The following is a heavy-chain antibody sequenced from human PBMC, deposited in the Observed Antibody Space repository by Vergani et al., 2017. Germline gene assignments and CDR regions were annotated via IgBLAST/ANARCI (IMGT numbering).Heavy chain of an antibody. Sequence: QVQLVQSGAEVRKPGASVTVSCKTSEYSFIGYYIHWVRQAPGQGLEWMGRINPKTGDTIYAQNFQDRVSMTRETSITTAYMELRRLRSDDTAVYYCARDGSSYDPRFYYWGQGTLVTVSS. CDR3: ARDGSSYDPRFYY. CDR2: INPKTGDT. CDR1: EYSFIGYY. V-gene: IGHV1-2*02. J-gene: IGHJ4*02. D-gene: IGHD1-26*01.